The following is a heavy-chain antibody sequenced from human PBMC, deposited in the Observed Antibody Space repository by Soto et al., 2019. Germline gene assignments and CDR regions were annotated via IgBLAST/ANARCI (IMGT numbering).Heavy chain of an antibody. CDR3: ARQLPYGGNSYYGMDV. CDR1: GYSFTSYW. D-gene: IGHD2-15*01. J-gene: IGHJ6*02. Sequence: EVQLVQSGAEVKKPGESLKISCKGSGYSFTSYWIGWVRQMPGKGLEWMGIIYPGDSDIRYSPSFQGQVTISADKSIXNAYLQWSGLKASDTAIYYCARQLPYGGNSYYGMDVWGQGTRVTVSS. CDR2: IYPGDSDI. V-gene: IGHV5-51*01.